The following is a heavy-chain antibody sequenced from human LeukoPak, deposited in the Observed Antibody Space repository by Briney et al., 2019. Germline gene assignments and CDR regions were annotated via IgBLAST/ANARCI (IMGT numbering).Heavy chain of an antibody. CDR3: ARDLIGVTVPAAIVANWFDP. CDR2: INPNSGGT. Sequence: ASVKVSCKASGYTFTGYYMHWVRQAPGQGLEWMGWINPNSGGTNYAQKFQGRVTMTRDTSISTAYMELSRLRSDDTAVYYCARDLIGVTVPAAIVANWFDPWGQGTLVTVSS. CDR1: GYTFTGYY. D-gene: IGHD2-2*01. J-gene: IGHJ5*02. V-gene: IGHV1-2*02.